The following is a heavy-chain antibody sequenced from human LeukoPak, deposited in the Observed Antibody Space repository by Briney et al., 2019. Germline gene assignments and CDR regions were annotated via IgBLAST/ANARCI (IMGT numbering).Heavy chain of an antibody. Sequence: SETLSLTCTVSGGSINNYYWSWIRQPPGKGLECIGTIYYSGSTYYKSSLKSRVTISVDTSKNQFSLKLSSVTAADTAVYYCARVADGKGYPFDYWGQGTLVTVSS. CDR3: ARVADGKGYPFDY. CDR2: IYYSGST. J-gene: IGHJ4*02. CDR1: GGSINNYY. D-gene: IGHD5-18*01. V-gene: IGHV4-39*07.